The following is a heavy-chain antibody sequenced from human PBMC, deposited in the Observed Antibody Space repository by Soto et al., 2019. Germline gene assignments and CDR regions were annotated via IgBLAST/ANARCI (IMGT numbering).Heavy chain of an antibody. D-gene: IGHD6-6*01. CDR2: IYSGGTT. CDR3: AREYSDGWFDP. J-gene: IGHJ5*02. V-gene: IGHV3-66*02. Sequence: GGSLRLSCAASGFTVSSNYMIWVRQAPGKGLEWVSVIYSGGTTYYADSVKGRFTISRDNSKNTVYLQMNSLRAEDSAVYYCAREYSDGWFDPWGQGTLVTVSS. CDR1: GFTVSSNY.